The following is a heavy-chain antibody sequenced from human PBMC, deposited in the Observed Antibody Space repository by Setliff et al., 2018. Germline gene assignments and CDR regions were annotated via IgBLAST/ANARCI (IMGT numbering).Heavy chain of an antibody. CDR2: IIPFFGTT. CDR3: ARSPPTVVVTAIQAIFDY. D-gene: IGHD2-21*02. V-gene: IGHV1-69*05. CDR1: GGTFSSYA. Sequence: GASVKVSCKASGGTFSSYAISWVRQAPGQGLEWMGGIIPFFGTTNYAQKFQGRVTITTDESTSTAYMELRSLRSDDTAVYYCARSPPTVVVTAIQAIFDYWGQGTLVTVSS. J-gene: IGHJ4*02.